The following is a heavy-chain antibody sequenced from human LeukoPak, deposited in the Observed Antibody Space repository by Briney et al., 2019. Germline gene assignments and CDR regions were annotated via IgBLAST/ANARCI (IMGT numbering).Heavy chain of an antibody. D-gene: IGHD4/OR15-4a*01. CDR3: AKARGATYGTYYFDY. CDR2: ISGSGGDT. J-gene: IGHJ4*02. V-gene: IGHV3-23*01. CDR1: GFTFSSYA. Sequence: GGSLRLSCAASGFTFSSYAMNWVRQAPGKGLEWVSISGSGGDTYYADSVKSRFTISRGNSKNTLYLQMNSLRAEDTAVYYCAKARGATYGTYYFDYWGQGTLVTVSS.